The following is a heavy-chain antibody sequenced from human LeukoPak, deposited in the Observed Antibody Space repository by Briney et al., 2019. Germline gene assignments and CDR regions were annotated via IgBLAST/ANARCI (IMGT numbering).Heavy chain of an antibody. V-gene: IGHV3-23*01. Sequence: PGGSLRLSCAASGFTFSKYAMTWVRQAPGKGLEWVSRISVSGGSTNYADSAKGRFTISRDNSKNTLYLQMNSLRAEDTAVYYCAKSNYFDSGGYYFFDYWGQGTLATVSS. CDR3: AKSNYFDSGGYYFFDY. J-gene: IGHJ4*02. CDR1: GFTFSKYA. D-gene: IGHD3-22*01. CDR2: ISVSGGST.